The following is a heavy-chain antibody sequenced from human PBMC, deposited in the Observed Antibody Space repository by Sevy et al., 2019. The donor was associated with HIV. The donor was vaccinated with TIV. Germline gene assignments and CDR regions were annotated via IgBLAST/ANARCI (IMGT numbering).Heavy chain of an antibody. V-gene: IGHV1-69*13. CDR2: IIPIFGTP. D-gene: IGHD7-27*01. J-gene: IGHJ3*02. CDR1: GDTFSTYG. Sequence: ASVKVSCKASGDTFSTYGLSWVRQAPGQGLEWMGGIIPIFGTPNYAQKFQGRVTITADESASTAYMELSSLRSEDTALYYCAREGGVATTGDHDSFDIWGHGTLVTVSS. CDR3: AREGGVATTGDHDSFDI.